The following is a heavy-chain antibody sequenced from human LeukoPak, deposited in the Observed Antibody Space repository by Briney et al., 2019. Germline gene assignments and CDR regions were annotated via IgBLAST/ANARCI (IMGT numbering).Heavy chain of an antibody. J-gene: IGHJ6*04. CDR2: IYHSGST. D-gene: IGHD3-3*01. CDR1: GGSISSSSYY. V-gene: IGHV4-39*07. Sequence: SETLSLTCTVSGGSISSSSYYWGWIRQPPGKGLEWIGSIYHSGSTNYNPSLKSRVTISVDKSKNQFSLKLSSVTAADTAVYYCAIALRFLEWLGLDVWGKGTTVTVSS. CDR3: AIALRFLEWLGLDV.